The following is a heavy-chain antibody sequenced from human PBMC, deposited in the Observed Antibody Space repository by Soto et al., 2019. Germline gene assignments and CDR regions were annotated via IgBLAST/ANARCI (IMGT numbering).Heavy chain of an antibody. CDR2: IIPIFGTA. J-gene: IGHJ6*02. D-gene: IGHD6-19*01. CDR1: GVTFSNFI. V-gene: IGHV1-69*01. Sequence: QVQLEQSGGEVKKPGSSVKVSCKASGVTFSNFIMTWVRQAPGLRLEWVGGIIPIFGTANYAQKFQGRVTITADEATSTSDLEVSNLRSEDTAVYYCAKVRYSSPMGYYYGMDVWGQGTAVTVSS. CDR3: AKVRYSSPMGYYYGMDV.